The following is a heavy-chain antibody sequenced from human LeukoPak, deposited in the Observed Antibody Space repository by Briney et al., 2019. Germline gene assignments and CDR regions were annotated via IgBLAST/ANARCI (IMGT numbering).Heavy chain of an antibody. V-gene: IGHV1-18*01. CDR3: ARDVERYCSSSSCYARVDP. D-gene: IGHD2-2*01. J-gene: IGHJ5*02. CDR1: GYTFSNYA. Sequence: ASVKVSCKASGYTFSNYAINWVRQAPGQGLEWMGWISTYNGNTNYAQKLQGRVTMTTDTSTNTAYMELRSLRSDDTAVYFCARDVERYCSSSSCYARVDPWGQGTLVTVSS. CDR2: ISTYNGNT.